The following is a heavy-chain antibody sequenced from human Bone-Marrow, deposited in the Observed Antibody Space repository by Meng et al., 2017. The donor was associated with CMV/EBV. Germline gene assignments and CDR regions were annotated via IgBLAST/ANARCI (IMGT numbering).Heavy chain of an antibody. D-gene: IGHD5-24*01. CDR1: GFTFSGSV. CDR3: TRPSRDGYNPHWYFDL. Sequence: ETLSLTCTASGFTFSGSVMHWVRQASGKGLEWVGRIRSKANSYATECAASVKGRFTISRDDSKNTAYLQMNSLKTEDTAVYYCTRPSRDGYNPHWYFDLWGRGTLVTVSS. CDR2: IRSKANSYAT. V-gene: IGHV3-73*01. J-gene: IGHJ2*01.